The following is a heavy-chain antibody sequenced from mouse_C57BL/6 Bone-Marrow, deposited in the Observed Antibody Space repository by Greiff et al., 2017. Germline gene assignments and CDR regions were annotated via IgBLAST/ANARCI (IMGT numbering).Heavy chain of an antibody. CDR3: ARWGRRAWFAY. CDR2: INPNNGGT. CDR1: GYTFTDYN. Sequence: EVKLMESGPELVKPGASVKIPCKASGYTFTDYNMDWVKQSHGKSLEWIGDINPNNGGTIYNQKFKGKATLTVDKSSSTAYMELRSLTSEDTAVYYCARWGRRAWFAYWGQGTLVTVSA. J-gene: IGHJ3*01. V-gene: IGHV1-18*01.